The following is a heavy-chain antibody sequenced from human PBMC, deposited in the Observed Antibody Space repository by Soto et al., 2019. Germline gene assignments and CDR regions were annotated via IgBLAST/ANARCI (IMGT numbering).Heavy chain of an antibody. D-gene: IGHD2-21*01. J-gene: IGHJ6*02. Sequence: ASVKVSCKVSGHIRYGIHWARQAPGQRLEWVGWINADTGSTGYSQNFQGRVSITRDRSTTTFYMELSSLRSDDTAVFYCANPRQASYPSGACLPPLDVWGQGTTVTVSS. V-gene: IGHV1-3*01. CDR3: ANPRQASYPSGACLPPLDV. CDR1: GHIRYG. CDR2: INADTGST.